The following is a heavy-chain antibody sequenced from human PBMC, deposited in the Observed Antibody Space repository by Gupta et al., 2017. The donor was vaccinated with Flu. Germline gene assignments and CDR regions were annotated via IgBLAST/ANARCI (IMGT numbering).Heavy chain of an antibody. V-gene: IGHV1-69*01. CDR3: ARAILASRPVGSNNYYYYQLDV. D-gene: IGHD6-6*01. CDR2: IIPIFGTT. Sequence: RQAPGQGLEWMGGIIPIFGTTKYAQKFLGRVTISADESATTGYMELSSLRSEDTAVYYCARAILASRPVGSNNYYYYQLDVWGQGTTVTVSS. J-gene: IGHJ6*02.